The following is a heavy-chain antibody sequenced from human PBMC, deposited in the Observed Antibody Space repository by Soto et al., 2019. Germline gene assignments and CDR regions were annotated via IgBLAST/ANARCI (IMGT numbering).Heavy chain of an antibody. CDR2: ISAYNGNT. D-gene: IGHD1-26*01. Sequence: GASVKVSCKASGYTFTSYGISWVRQAPGQGLEWMGWISAYNGNTNYAQKFQGRVTMTRDTSISTAYMELSRLRSDDTAVYYCATIGEVGADYWGQGTLVTVSS. J-gene: IGHJ4*02. CDR3: ATIGEVGADY. V-gene: IGHV1-18*01. CDR1: GYTFTSYG.